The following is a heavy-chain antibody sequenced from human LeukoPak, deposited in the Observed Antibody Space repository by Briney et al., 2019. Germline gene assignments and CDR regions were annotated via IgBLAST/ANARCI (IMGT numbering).Heavy chain of an antibody. V-gene: IGHV1-8*03. D-gene: IGHD3-3*01. CDR1: GYTFTNYD. Sequence: GASVKVSCKASGYTFTNYDINWVRQATGQGLEWMGWMNPNSGNTGYAQKFQGRVTITRNTSISTAYMELSRLRSDDTAVYYCASAAVWSGYGSYYYYYYMDVWGKGTTVTVSS. J-gene: IGHJ6*03. CDR2: MNPNSGNT. CDR3: ASAAVWSGYGSYYYYYYMDV.